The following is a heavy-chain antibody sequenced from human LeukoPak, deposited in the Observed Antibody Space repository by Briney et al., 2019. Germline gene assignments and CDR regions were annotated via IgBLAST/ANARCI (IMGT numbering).Heavy chain of an antibody. CDR1: GFTVGSNY. V-gene: IGHV3-66*01. Sequence: GGSLRLSCAASGFTVGSNYMSWVRQAPGKGLEWVSVIYSGGSTYYADSVKGRFTISRDNSKNTLYLQMNSLRAEDTAVYYCARRPINYYDSSGGMSGMDVWGQGTTVTVSS. D-gene: IGHD3-22*01. J-gene: IGHJ6*02. CDR3: ARRPINYYDSSGGMSGMDV. CDR2: IYSGGST.